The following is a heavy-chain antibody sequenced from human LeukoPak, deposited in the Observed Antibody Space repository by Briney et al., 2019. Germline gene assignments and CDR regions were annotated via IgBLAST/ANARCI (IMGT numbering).Heavy chain of an antibody. CDR3: AREAVLGATPYYYYGMDV. D-gene: IGHD1-26*01. Sequence: ASVKVSCKASGGTFSSYAISWVRQAPGQGLEWMGWINTNTGNPTYAQGFTGRFVFSLDTSVSTAYLQISSLKAEDTAVYYCAREAVLGATPYYYYGMDVWGQGTTVTVSS. V-gene: IGHV7-4-1*02. J-gene: IGHJ6*02. CDR2: INTNTGNP. CDR1: GGTFSSYA.